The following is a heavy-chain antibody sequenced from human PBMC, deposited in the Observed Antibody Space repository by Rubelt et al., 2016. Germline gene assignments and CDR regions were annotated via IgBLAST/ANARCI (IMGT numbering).Heavy chain of an antibody. CDR3: ARPNYSNYCFDS. Sequence: QVQLQESGPGLVKPSETLSLTCTVSGDSIRSSSYHWGWIRQSPGKGLEWIGGIYHSGSTYYNPSLKSRVTISVDTSKNQFSLKLGSVTAAETAVYFCARPNYSNYCFDSWGQGTLVTVSS. CDR2: IYHSGST. CDR1: GDSIRSSSYH. D-gene: IGHD4-11*01. V-gene: IGHV4-39*07. J-gene: IGHJ4*02.